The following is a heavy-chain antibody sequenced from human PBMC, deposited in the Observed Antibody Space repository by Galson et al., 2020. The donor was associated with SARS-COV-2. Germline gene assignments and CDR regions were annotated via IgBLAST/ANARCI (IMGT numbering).Heavy chain of an antibody. CDR2: IYHSGST. J-gene: IGHJ4*02. Sequence: SETLSLTCTVSGYSISSGYYWGWIRQPPGKGREWIGSIYHSGSTYYNPSLKSRVTISVDTSKNQFSLKLSSVTAADTAVYYCGYGYSSSWYMGWGQGTLVTVSS. D-gene: IGHD6-13*01. CDR3: GYGYSSSWYMG. V-gene: IGHV4-38-2*02. CDR1: GYSISSGYY.